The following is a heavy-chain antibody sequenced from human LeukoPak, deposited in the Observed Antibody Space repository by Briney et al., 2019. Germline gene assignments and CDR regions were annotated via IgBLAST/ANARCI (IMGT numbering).Heavy chain of an antibody. V-gene: IGHV3-30*18. CDR3: AKDLSIYYDSRGFDP. D-gene: IGHD3-22*01. CDR1: GFTFSRFG. Sequence: GGSLRLSCAASGFTFSRFGMHWVRQAPGKGLEWVAFISYDGSNQYYAGSVKGRFTISRDNSKNTQYLQMNGLRAEDTAVYYCAKDLSIYYDSRGFDPWGQGTLVTVCS. J-gene: IGHJ5*02. CDR2: ISYDGSNQ.